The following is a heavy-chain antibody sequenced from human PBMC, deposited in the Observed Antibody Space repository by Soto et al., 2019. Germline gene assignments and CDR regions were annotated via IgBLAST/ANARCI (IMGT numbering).Heavy chain of an antibody. V-gene: IGHV1-58*01. D-gene: IGHD3-22*01. CDR2: IVVGSGNT. J-gene: IGHJ6*02. CDR1: GFTFTSSA. Sequence: SVKVSCKASGFTFTSSAVQWVRQARGQRLEWIGWIVVGSGNTNYAQKFQERVTITRDMSTSTAYMELSSLRSEDTAVYYCAAAEGEVVTPPPCYYGMDVWGQGTTVTVSS. CDR3: AAAEGEVVTPPPCYYGMDV.